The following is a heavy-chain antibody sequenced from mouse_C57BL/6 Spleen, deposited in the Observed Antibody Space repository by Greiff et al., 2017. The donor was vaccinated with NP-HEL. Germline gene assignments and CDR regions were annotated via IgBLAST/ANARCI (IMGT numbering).Heavy chain of an antibody. Sequence: EVQLQQSGAELVRPGASVKLSCTASGFNIKDDYMHWVKQRPEQGLEWIGWIDPENGDTEYASKFQGKATITADTSSNTTYLQLSSLTSEDTAVYYCTTSGDEPYLDYWGQGTTLTVSS. D-gene: IGHD3-3*01. J-gene: IGHJ2*01. V-gene: IGHV14-4*01. CDR3: TTSGDEPYLDY. CDR2: IDPENGDT. CDR1: GFNIKDDY.